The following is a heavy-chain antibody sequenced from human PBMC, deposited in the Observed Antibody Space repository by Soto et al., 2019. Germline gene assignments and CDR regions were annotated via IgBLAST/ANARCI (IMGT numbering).Heavy chain of an antibody. D-gene: IGHD2-2*01. CDR1: GASISTSSDF. J-gene: IGHJ4*02. CDR2: VYQSGTT. CDR3: ARQPESTSYFDY. Sequence: QLQLQESGPGLVRSSETLSLTCSVSGASISTSSDFWGWIRQAPGKGLEWIGNVYQSGTTRLNPSRKSLVSIFVDRSKNQFSLELNSATAADRAVYYCARQPESTSYFDYWGQGILVTVSS. V-gene: IGHV4-39*01.